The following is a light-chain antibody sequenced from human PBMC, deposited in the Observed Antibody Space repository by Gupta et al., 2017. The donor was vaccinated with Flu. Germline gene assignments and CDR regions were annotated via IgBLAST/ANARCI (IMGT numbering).Light chain of an antibody. Sequence: IQMTQSPSSLSGSVGDRVTITCQASRDIINFLNWYHQKPGKAPKLLIYDASNLETGVPSRFSGSRSGTHFTLTIDNLQPEDVGMYFCQHEDVVPIAFGQGTRLDIK. CDR1: RDIINF. J-gene: IGKJ5*01. CDR3: QHEDVVPIA. V-gene: IGKV1-33*01. CDR2: DAS.